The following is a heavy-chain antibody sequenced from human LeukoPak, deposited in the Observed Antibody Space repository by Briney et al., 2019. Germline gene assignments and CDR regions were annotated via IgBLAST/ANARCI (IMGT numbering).Heavy chain of an antibody. V-gene: IGHV1-2*06. CDR2: INPNSGGT. CDR3: ARGPVNYYDSSGYYLDY. Sequence: ASVKVSCKASGYTFTGYYMHWVRQAPGQGLEWMGRINPNSGGTNYAQKFQGRVTMTRDMSISTAYMELSRLRSDDTAVYYCARGPVNYYDSSGYYLDYWGQGTLVTVSS. D-gene: IGHD3-22*01. CDR1: GYTFTGYY. J-gene: IGHJ4*02.